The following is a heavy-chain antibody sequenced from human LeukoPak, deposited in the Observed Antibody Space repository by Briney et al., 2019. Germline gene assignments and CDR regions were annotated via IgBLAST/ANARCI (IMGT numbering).Heavy chain of an antibody. CDR3: ALVGTTGTTDY. Sequence: ASVKVSCKASGYTFTSYGISWVRQAPGQGLEWMGWISAYNGDTNYAQKLQGRVTMTTDTSTSTAYMEPRSLRSDDTAVYYCALVGTTGTTDYWGQGTLVTVSS. D-gene: IGHD1-1*01. V-gene: IGHV1-18*01. CDR2: ISAYNGDT. J-gene: IGHJ4*02. CDR1: GYTFTSYG.